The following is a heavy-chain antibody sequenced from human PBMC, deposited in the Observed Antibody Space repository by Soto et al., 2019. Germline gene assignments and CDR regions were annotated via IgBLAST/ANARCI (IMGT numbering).Heavy chain of an antibody. CDR2: IYSSGST. CDR1: GGSMNSYF. CDR3: ARGLSAFDP. Sequence: SETLSLTCGVSGGSMNSYFWSWIRQSAGKGLEWIGRIYSSGSTAYNPSLRSRVSMSVDTSKSQFSLRLTSLTAADTAVYYCARGLSAFDPWGQGTLVTVSS. J-gene: IGHJ5*02. D-gene: IGHD3-16*01. V-gene: IGHV4-4*07.